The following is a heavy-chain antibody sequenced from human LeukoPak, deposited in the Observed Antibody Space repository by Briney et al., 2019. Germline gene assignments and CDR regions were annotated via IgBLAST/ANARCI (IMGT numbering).Heavy chain of an antibody. Sequence: SETLSLTCTVSGGSISGHYWSWIRQPPRKGLEWIGYIYYSGSTNYNPSLKSRVTISVDTSKNQFSLKLSSVTAADTAVYYCARAGWLQPIDYWGQGTLVTVSS. V-gene: IGHV4-59*11. CDR3: ARAGWLQPIDY. J-gene: IGHJ4*02. CDR1: GGSISGHY. CDR2: IYYSGST. D-gene: IGHD5-24*01.